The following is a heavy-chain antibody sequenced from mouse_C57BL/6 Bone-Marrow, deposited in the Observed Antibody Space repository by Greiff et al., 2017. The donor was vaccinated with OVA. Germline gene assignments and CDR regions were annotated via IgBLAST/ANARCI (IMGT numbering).Heavy chain of an antibody. CDR2: ISSGGDYI. CDR3: TSYYDYDYYYAMDY. V-gene: IGHV5-9-1*02. Sequence: DVHLVESGEGLVKPGGSLKLSCAASGFTFSSYAMSWVRQTPEQRLEWVAYISSGGDYIYYADTVKGRFTISRDNARNTLYLQMSSLKSEDTAMYYCTSYYDYDYYYAMDYWGQGTSVTVSS. J-gene: IGHJ4*01. D-gene: IGHD2-4*01. CDR1: GFTFSSYA.